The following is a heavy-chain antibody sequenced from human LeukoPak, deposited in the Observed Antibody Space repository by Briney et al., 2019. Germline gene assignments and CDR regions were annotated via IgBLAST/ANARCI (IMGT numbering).Heavy chain of an antibody. CDR2: FDIEDVET. CDR1: GYALSESS. V-gene: IGHV1-24*01. CDR3: VSDRSDGGFPESNGYPTFDL. J-gene: IGHJ2*01. D-gene: IGHD5-24*01. Sequence: GASVKVSCKVSGYALSESSIHWVRQTPGEGFEWMGGFDIEDVETAYAQKFRGRVTMTEDTSTDTAYMELINLRSDDTAVCFCVSDRSDGGFPESNGYPTFDLWGRGTLVTVSS.